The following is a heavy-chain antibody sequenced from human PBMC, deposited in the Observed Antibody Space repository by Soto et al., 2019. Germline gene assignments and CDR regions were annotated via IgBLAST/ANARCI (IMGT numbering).Heavy chain of an antibody. D-gene: IGHD3-16*01. V-gene: IGHV1-18*01. CDR2: IRAYNGNT. J-gene: IGHJ6*03. CDR1: GYTFTSYG. CDR3: PGGEYYDYIWGSPPPSYYYYMYV. Sequence: QVQLVQSGAEGKKPGASVKVSCKASGYTFTSYGISWVRQAPGQGLEWMGWIRAYNGNTNYAQKLQGRGTMTTDTSTSTAYMKLRHMRSDDTAVYSRPGGEYYDYIWGSPPPSYYYYMYVWGKGSTVTVCS.